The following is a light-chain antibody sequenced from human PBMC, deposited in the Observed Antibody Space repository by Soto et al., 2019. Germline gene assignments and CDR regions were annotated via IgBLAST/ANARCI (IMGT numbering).Light chain of an antibody. J-gene: IGKJ1*01. Sequence: EIVLTQPPATLSLSPGERATLSCRASQSVDSYLAWYQQKPGQAPRLLIYDASNRATGIPARFSGSGSGTDFTLTISSLEPEDFAVYYCQQRSNWPPWTFGQGTKVDIK. V-gene: IGKV3-11*01. CDR3: QQRSNWPPWT. CDR1: QSVDSY. CDR2: DAS.